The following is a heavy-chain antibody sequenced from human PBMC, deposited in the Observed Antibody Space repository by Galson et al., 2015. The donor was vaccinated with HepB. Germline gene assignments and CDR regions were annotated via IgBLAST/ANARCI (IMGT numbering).Heavy chain of an antibody. CDR3: ARDGVSYYDFWSGYSLEGYYYYMDV. CDR1: GYTFTSYG. Sequence: VSCKASGYTFTSYGISWVRQAPGQGLEWMGWISAYNGNTNYAQKLQGRVTMTTDTSTSTAYMELRSLRSDDTAVYYCARDGVSYYDFWSGYSLEGYYYYMDVWGKGTTVTVSS. V-gene: IGHV1-18*01. J-gene: IGHJ6*03. D-gene: IGHD3-3*01. CDR2: ISAYNGNT.